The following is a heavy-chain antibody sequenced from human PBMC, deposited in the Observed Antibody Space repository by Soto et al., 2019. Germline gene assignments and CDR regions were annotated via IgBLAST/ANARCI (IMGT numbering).Heavy chain of an antibody. D-gene: IGHD5-18*01. CDR1: GFTFSTYA. CDR2: ITGSGGNT. J-gene: IGHJ4*02. CDR3: AKVSRGYSLLLDY. V-gene: IGHV3-23*01. Sequence: PGGSLRLSCSASGFTFSTYAMSWVRQAPGKGLEWVSAITGSGGNTYYADSVKGRFTISRDNSKNTLYLQMHSLRAEDTAGYYCAKVSRGYSLLLDYWGQGTLVTVSS.